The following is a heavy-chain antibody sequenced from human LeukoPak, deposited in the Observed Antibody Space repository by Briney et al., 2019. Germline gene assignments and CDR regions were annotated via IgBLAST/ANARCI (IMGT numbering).Heavy chain of an antibody. CDR1: GFTFSSYA. Sequence: GRSLRLSCAASGFTFSSYAMHWVRRAPGKGLEWLAVISYDGSTKYYADSVKGRFTISRDDSRNTLYLQINSLRAEDTAVYYCARDCTNGVCYGTDFDYWGQGTLVTVSS. D-gene: IGHD2-8*01. CDR2: ISYDGSTK. J-gene: IGHJ4*02. CDR3: ARDCTNGVCYGTDFDY. V-gene: IGHV3-30-3*01.